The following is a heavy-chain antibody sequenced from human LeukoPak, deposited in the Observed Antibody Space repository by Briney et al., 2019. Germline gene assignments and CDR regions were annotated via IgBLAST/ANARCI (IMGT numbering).Heavy chain of an antibody. Sequence: SETLSLTCTVPGGSISSYYWSWIRQPPGKGLEWIGYIYYSGSTNYNPSLKSRVTISVDTSKNQFSLKLSSVTAADTAVYYCAREGSHDAFDIWGQGTMVTVSS. CDR3: AREGSHDAFDI. CDR1: GGSISSYY. V-gene: IGHV4-59*01. CDR2: IYYSGST. J-gene: IGHJ3*02.